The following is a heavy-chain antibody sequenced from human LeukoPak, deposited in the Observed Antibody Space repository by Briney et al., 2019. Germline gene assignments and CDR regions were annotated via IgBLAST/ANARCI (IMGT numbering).Heavy chain of an antibody. CDR1: GFTFDDYA. CDR2: ISWNSGSI. D-gene: IGHD3-22*01. CDR3: AKDKGGGYDSSGYNEFDY. V-gene: IGHV3-9*03. J-gene: IGHJ4*02. Sequence: GGSLRLSCAASGFTFDDYAMHWVRQAPGKGLEWVSGISWNSGSIGYADSVKGRFTISRDNAKNSLYLQMNSLRAEDMALYYCAKDKGGGYDSSGYNEFDYWGQGTLVTVSS.